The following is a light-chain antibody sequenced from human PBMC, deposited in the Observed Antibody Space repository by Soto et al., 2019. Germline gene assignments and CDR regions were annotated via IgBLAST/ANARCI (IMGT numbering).Light chain of an antibody. J-gene: IGKJ1*01. CDR1: QNIRSY. Sequence: DIPMPPSPSSLSASVGDRVTITCRARQNIRSYLNWYQQKPGKAPQLLFYATSRLQTGVPSRFSASGSGTDFSLVISDLQPEDSATYYCQQGYSSRWTSGRGTKVEI. CDR2: ATS. CDR3: QQGYSSRWT. V-gene: IGKV1-39*01.